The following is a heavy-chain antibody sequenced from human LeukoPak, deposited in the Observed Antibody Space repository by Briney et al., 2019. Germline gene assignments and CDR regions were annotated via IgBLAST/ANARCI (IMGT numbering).Heavy chain of an antibody. Sequence: GASLKISCKGSGYNFTSYWIGWVRPMPGKGLEWMGIIYPGDSDTRYSASFQGQVTISADKSISTAYLQWSSLKASDSAMYYCARAVFGEFDPWGQGTLVTVSS. V-gene: IGHV5-51*01. CDR2: IYPGDSDT. D-gene: IGHD3-10*01. J-gene: IGHJ5*02. CDR3: ARAVFGEFDP. CDR1: GYNFTSYW.